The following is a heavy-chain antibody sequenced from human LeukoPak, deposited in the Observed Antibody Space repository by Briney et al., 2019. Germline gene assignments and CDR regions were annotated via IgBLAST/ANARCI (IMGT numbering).Heavy chain of an antibody. CDR1: GGSFSGYY. J-gene: IGHJ4*02. CDR2: INHSGST. D-gene: IGHD6-6*01. Sequence: PSETLSLTCAVYGGSFSGYYWSWIRQPPGKGLEWIGEINHSGSTNYNPSLKSRVTISVDTSKNQFSLKLSSVTAADTAVYYCAREGAARPRWGQGTLVTVSS. CDR3: AREGAARPR. V-gene: IGHV4-34*01.